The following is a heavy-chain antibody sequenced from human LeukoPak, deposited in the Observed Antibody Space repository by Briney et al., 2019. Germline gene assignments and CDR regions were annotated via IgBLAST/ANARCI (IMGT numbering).Heavy chain of an antibody. V-gene: IGHV1-2*02. CDR3: ARRYYDILTGYHRTNNWFDP. CDR1: GYTFTGYY. J-gene: IGHJ5*02. CDR2: INPNSGGT. Sequence: ASVKVSCKASGYTFTGYYMHWVRQAPGQGLEWMGWINPNSGGTNYAQKLQGRVTMTRDTSISTAYMELSRLRSDDTAVYYCARRYYDILTGYHRTNNWFDPWGQGTLVTVSS. D-gene: IGHD3-9*01.